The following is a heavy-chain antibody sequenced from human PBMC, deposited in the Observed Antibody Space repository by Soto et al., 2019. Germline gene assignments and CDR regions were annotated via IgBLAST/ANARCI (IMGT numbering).Heavy chain of an antibody. CDR2: INHSGST. J-gene: IGHJ6*03. CDR1: GGSFSGYY. V-gene: IGHV4-34*01. Sequence: SETLSLTCAVYGGSFSGYYWSWIRQPPGKGLEWIGEINHSGSTNYNPSLKSRVTISVDTSKNQFSLKLSSGTAADTAVYYCARGGGYCSSTSCSVLRRYYYYYYMDVWGKGTTVTVSS. D-gene: IGHD2-2*03. CDR3: ARGGGYCSSTSCSVLRRYYYYYYMDV.